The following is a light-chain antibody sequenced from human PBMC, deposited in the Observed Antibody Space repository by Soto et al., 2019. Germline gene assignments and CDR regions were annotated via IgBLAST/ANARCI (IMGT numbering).Light chain of an antibody. J-gene: IGKJ1*01. CDR1: QSVSSN. Sequence: EMVMTQSPATLSLSPGERATLSCRASQSVSSNLAWYQQKPGQAPRLLIYGASTRATGIPDRFSGSGSGTDFTLTISRLEPEDFAVYYCQQYGSSGTFGQGTKVDIK. V-gene: IGKV3-20*01. CDR2: GAS. CDR3: QQYGSSGT.